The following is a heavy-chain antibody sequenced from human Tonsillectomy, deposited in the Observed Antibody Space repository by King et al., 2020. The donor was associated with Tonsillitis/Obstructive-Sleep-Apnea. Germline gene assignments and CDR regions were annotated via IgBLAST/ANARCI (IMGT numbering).Heavy chain of an antibody. Sequence: VQLQQWGAGLLKPSETLSLTCAVYGGSFSGYYWSWIRQPPGKGLEWIGEINHSGSTNYNPSLKSRVTISVDTSKNQFSLKLTSATAADTAVYYCARWLGDYGVAYYMDVWGKGTTVTVSS. CDR2: INHSGST. V-gene: IGHV4-34*01. CDR1: GGSFSGYY. CDR3: ARWLGDYGVAYYMDV. D-gene: IGHD4-17*01. J-gene: IGHJ6*03.